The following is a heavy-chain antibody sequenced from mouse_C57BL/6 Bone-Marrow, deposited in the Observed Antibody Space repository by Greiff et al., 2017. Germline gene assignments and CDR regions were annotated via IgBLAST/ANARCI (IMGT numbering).Heavy chain of an antibody. Sequence: QVQLQQSGAELVRPGASVKLSCKASGYTFTDYYINWVQQRPGQGLEWIARIYPGSGNTYYNAKFKGKATMTAEKAYSTAYMQLSSLTSEDSAVYFCARGDYYGLFDYWGQGTTVTVSS. CDR1: GYTFTDYY. CDR3: ARGDYYGLFDY. CDR2: IYPGSGNT. V-gene: IGHV1-76*01. D-gene: IGHD1-2*01. J-gene: IGHJ2*01.